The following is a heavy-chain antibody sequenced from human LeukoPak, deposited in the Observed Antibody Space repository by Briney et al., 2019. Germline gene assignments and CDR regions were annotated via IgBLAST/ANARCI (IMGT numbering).Heavy chain of an antibody. CDR1: GFTFSNYA. Sequence: GGSLRLSCAAPGFTFSNYAMHWVRQAPGKGLEYVSAISSNGGSTYYANSVKGRFTISRDNSKNTLYLQMGSLRAEDMAVYYCARDLRLKELAYCGGDCLDYWGQGTLVTVSS. J-gene: IGHJ4*02. V-gene: IGHV3-64*01. D-gene: IGHD2-21*02. CDR2: ISSNGGST. CDR3: ARDLRLKELAYCGGDCLDY.